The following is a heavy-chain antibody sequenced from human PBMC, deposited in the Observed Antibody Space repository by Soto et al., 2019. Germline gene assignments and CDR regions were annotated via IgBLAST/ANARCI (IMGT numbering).Heavy chain of an antibody. D-gene: IGHD3-10*01. CDR3: AKLPMVRGVTPDY. CDR1: GFTFSSYG. V-gene: IGHV3-30*18. J-gene: IGHJ4*02. Sequence: QVQLVESGGGVVQPGRSLRLSCAASGFTFSSYGIHWVRQAPGKGLEWVAVISYDGSNKYYADSVKGRFTISRENSKNTLYLQMNSLRAEDTAVYYCAKLPMVRGVTPDYWGQGTLVAVSS. CDR2: ISYDGSNK.